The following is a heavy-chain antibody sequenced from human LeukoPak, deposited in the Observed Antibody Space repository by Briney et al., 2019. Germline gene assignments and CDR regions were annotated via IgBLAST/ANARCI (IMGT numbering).Heavy chain of an antibody. D-gene: IGHD5/OR15-5a*01. J-gene: IGHJ6*03. V-gene: IGHV1-69*05. CDR3: ARDMSTGYYYYYYMDV. CDR2: IIPIFGTA. CDR1: GGTFSSYG. Sequence: SVTVSCKASGGTFSSYGIRWVRQAPGQGFEWMGGIIPIFGTANYAQKFQGRVTITTDESTSTAYMELSSLRSEDTAVYYCARDMSTGYYYYYYMDVWGKGTTVTVSS.